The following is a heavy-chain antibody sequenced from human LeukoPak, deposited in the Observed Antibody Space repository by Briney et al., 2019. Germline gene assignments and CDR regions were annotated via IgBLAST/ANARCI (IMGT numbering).Heavy chain of an antibody. Sequence: GGSLRLSCAASGFTFSSYWMSWVRQAPGKGLEWVSVIYSGGSTYYADSVKGRFTISRHNSKNTLYLQMNSLRAEDTAVYYCAKASGYSYGHPFDYWGQGTLVTVSS. D-gene: IGHD5-18*01. CDR1: GFTFSSYW. CDR2: IYSGGST. CDR3: AKASGYSYGHPFDY. J-gene: IGHJ4*02. V-gene: IGHV3-53*01.